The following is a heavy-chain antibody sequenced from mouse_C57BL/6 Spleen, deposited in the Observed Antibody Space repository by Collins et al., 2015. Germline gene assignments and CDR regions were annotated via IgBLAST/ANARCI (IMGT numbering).Heavy chain of an antibody. V-gene: IGHV1-61*01. CDR3: AREGYDTY. D-gene: IGHD2-2*01. J-gene: IGHJ3*01. Sequence: QVQLQQPGAELVRPGASVKLSCKASGYTFTSSWMNWVKQRPGQGLEWIGMIDPSDSKTHYNQTFKDRATLTVDKSSSTAYMHLSSLTSEDSAVYYCAREGYDTYWGQGTLVTVSA. CDR2: IDPSDSKT. CDR1: GYTFTSSW.